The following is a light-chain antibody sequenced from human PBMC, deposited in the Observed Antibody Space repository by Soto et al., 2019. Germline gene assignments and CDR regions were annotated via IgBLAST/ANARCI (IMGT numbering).Light chain of an antibody. CDR1: QGISSY. V-gene: IGKV1-8*01. CDR3: QQYYSYPLT. CDR2: AAS. Sequence: AIRMTQSPSSFSSSTGDRVTITCRASQGISSYSAWYQQTPGKAPKLMIYAASTLKSGVPSRFSGSGSVTDFTLTISCLQSEGFANYYCQQYYSYPLTFGGGTKVDIK. J-gene: IGKJ4*01.